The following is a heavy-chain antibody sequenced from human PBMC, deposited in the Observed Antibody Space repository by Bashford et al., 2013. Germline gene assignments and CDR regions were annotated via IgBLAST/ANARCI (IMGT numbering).Heavy chain of an antibody. D-gene: IGHD1-14*01. CDR3: ARLRGISGTFVYYGIDV. CDR1: GYSFTNYW. J-gene: IGHJ6*02. V-gene: IGHV5-51*03. Sequence: SGESLKISCKGSGYSFTNYWIAWVRQMPGKGLEWMAMIYPGDSDSRYSPSFQGQVTISADKSISTAYLQWSSLKASDTARYYCARLRGISGTFVYYGIDVWGPKGPRSPSP. CDR2: IYPGDSDS.